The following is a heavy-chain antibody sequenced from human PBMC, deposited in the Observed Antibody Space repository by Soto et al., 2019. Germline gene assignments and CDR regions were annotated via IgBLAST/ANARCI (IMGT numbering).Heavy chain of an antibody. D-gene: IGHD6-19*01. CDR1: GFTFSSYA. Sequence: EVQLLESGGGLVQPGGSLRLSCAASGFTFSSYAMSWVRQAPGKGLEWVSAISGSGGTTYYADSVKGRFTFSRDNSKNTVYLQMNSLRAEDPALYYCAKTANGWFSAFDIWGQGTMVTVSS. J-gene: IGHJ3*02. CDR3: AKTANGWFSAFDI. V-gene: IGHV3-23*01. CDR2: ISGSGGTT.